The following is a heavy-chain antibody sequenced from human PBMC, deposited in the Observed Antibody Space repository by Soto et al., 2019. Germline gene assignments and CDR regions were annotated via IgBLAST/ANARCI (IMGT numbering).Heavy chain of an antibody. Sequence: QVQLQESGPGLVKPSQTLSLTCAVSGGSVSSGGYHWSWIRQHPGKGLEWIGYIDYNGSTYYNPSLKSRVTISIDTSKNQFSLKLSSVTAADTAMYYCARVYGYYYFYMDVWGKGTTVIVSS. CDR3: ARVYGYYYFYMDV. J-gene: IGHJ6*03. D-gene: IGHD2-8*01. CDR2: IDYNGST. CDR1: GGSVSSGGYH. V-gene: IGHV4-31*11.